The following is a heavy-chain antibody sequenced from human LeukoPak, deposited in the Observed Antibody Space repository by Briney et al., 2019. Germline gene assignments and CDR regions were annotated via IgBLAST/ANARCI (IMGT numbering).Heavy chain of an antibody. CDR2: IYYSGST. D-gene: IGHD6-13*01. CDR3: ASYSSSHLFVFDY. V-gene: IGHV4-59*08. J-gene: IGHJ4*02. CDR1: GGSFSGYY. Sequence: PSETLSLTCAVYGGSFSGYYWSWIRQPPGKGLEWIGYIYYSGSTNYNPSLKSRVTISVDTSKNQFSLKLSSVTAADTAVYYCASYSSSHLFVFDYWGQGTLVTVSS.